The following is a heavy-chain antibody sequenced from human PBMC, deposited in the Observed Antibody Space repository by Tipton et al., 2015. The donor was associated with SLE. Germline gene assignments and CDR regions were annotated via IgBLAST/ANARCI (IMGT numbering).Heavy chain of an antibody. Sequence: SLRLSCAASGFTFSSYGMHWVRQAPGKGLEWVAFIRYDGSNKYYADSVKGRFTISRDNSKNTLYLQMNSLRAEDTAVYYCAKARDIWGGYFDYWGQGTLVTVSS. V-gene: IGHV3-30*02. D-gene: IGHD3-9*01. CDR3: AKARDIWGGYFDY. J-gene: IGHJ4*02. CDR2: IRYDGSNK. CDR1: GFTFSSYG.